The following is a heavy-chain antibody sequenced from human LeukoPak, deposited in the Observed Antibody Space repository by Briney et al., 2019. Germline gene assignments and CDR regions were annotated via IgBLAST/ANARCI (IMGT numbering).Heavy chain of an antibody. D-gene: IGHD3-10*01. CDR1: GGSMNDYY. CDR3: TRTRGSGSSDY. CDR2: VYYSGGT. J-gene: IGHJ4*02. V-gene: IGHV4-59*01. Sequence: PSETLSLTCTVSGGSMNDYYWSWIRQPPGKGLEWIAYVYYSGGTRYNPSLQSRVTISVDTSKSQFSLTLRSVTAADTAVYYCTRTRGSGSSDYWGQGTLVTVSS.